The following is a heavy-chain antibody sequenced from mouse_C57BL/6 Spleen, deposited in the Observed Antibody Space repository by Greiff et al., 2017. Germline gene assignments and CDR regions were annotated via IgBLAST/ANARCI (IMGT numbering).Heavy chain of an antibody. CDR2: IYPRSGNT. D-gene: IGHD1-1*01. J-gene: IGHJ2*01. Sequence: VQLQQSGAELARPGASVKLSCKASGYTFTSYGISWVKQRTGQGLEWFGEIYPRSGNTYYNEKFKGKATLTADKSSSTAYMELRSLTSEDSAVYFCARLDYYGSSYGYWGQGTTLTVSS. CDR3: ARLDYYGSSYGY. CDR1: GYTFTSYG. V-gene: IGHV1-81*01.